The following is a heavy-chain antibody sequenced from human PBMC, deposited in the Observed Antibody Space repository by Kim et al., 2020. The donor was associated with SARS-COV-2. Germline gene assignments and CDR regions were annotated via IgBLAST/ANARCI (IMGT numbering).Heavy chain of an antibody. Sequence: GGSLRLSCAASAFTFSTYAMHWVRQAPGKGLEWVAVIWYDGSEKFYADSVKGRFTISRDNSKNTLYLQMNSLRAEDTAVYYCARSPKEASTNWVFFDSWGQGTLVTVYS. D-gene: IGHD2-2*01. V-gene: IGHV3-33*01. CDR2: IWYDGSEK. CDR3: ARSPKEASTNWVFFDS. J-gene: IGHJ4*02. CDR1: AFTFSTYA.